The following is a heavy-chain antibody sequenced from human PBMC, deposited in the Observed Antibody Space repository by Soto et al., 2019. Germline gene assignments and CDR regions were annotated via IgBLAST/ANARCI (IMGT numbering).Heavy chain of an antibody. D-gene: IGHD3-3*01. CDR1: GFTFSSYA. V-gene: IGHV3-23*01. J-gene: IGHJ3*02. Sequence: GGSLRLSCAASGFTFSSYAMSWVRQAPGKGLEWVSAISGSGGSTYYADSVKGRFTISRDNSKNTLYLQMNSLRAEDTAVYYCAKDFSFLEWPLDAFDIWGQGTMVTVSS. CDR2: ISGSGGST. CDR3: AKDFSFLEWPLDAFDI.